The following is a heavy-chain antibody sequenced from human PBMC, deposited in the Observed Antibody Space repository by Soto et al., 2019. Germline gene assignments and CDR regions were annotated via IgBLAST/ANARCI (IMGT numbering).Heavy chain of an antibody. CDR3: ARLFWSGYAFDY. CDR1: GASISSDNYY. Sequence: QVQLQESGPGLVKPSQTLSLTCTVSGASISSDNYYWGWVRQPPGKGLEWVGYIYYSGSIYYSPSIKSCIDISMDTSKNQLSLRVTSVTAADTAVYYCARLFWSGYAFDYWGQGTLVTVSS. D-gene: IGHD3-3*01. J-gene: IGHJ4*02. V-gene: IGHV4-31*03. CDR2: IYYSGSI.